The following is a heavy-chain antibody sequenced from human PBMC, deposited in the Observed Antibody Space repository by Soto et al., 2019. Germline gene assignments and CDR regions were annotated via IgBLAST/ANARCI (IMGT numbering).Heavy chain of an antibody. Sequence: QVQLQESGPGLVKPSQTLSLTCTVSGGSISSGGYYWSWIRQHPGKGLEWIGYIYYSGSTYYNPSLKSRVTISVDTSKNQFSLKLSSVTAADTAVYYCARTRWFGELLGNDAFDIWGQGTMVTVSS. D-gene: IGHD3-10*01. CDR2: IYYSGST. CDR1: GGSISSGGYY. CDR3: ARTRWFGELLGNDAFDI. V-gene: IGHV4-31*03. J-gene: IGHJ3*02.